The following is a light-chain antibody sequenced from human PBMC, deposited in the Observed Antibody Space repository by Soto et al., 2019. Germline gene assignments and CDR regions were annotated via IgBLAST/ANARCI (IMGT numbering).Light chain of an antibody. CDR3: QQYNKWPLFT. CDR1: QSVSSN. V-gene: IGKV3-15*01. CDR2: GAS. J-gene: IGKJ3*01. Sequence: EIVMTQSPATLSVSPGERATLSCRASQSVSSNLAWYQQRRGQAPRLLIYGASTRATGIPARFSGSGSGTEFTLTICSLQSEDFAVYYCQQYNKWPLFTFGPGTRVDMK.